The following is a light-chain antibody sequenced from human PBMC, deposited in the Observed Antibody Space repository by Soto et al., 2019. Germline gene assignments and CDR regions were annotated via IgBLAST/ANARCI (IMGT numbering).Light chain of an antibody. CDR2: WAS. J-gene: IGKJ1*01. Sequence: DILLTHSPDSLTMSLGDRAAINCKSSQTIFSTSNNKNHLAWYQQRPGQPPKLLFSWASARESGVPDRFSASGSGTDFTLSIGSLQAEDVAVYYCQQYYSTPRTFGQGTKVDIK. CDR3: QQYYSTPRT. CDR1: QTIFSTSNNKNH. V-gene: IGKV4-1*01.